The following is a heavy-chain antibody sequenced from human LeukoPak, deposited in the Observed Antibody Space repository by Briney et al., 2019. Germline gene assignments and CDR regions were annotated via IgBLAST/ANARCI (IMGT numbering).Heavy chain of an antibody. V-gene: IGHV4-59*12. CDR3: ARDPDIAAAPDR. Sequence: SETLSLTCTVSGGSISGYYWNWIRQTPGKGLEWIGYVYSSGTTKYNAALKRRVTISVDTSKNQFSLKLSSVTAADTAVYYCARDPDIAAAPDRWGQGTLVTVSS. CDR1: GGSISGYY. J-gene: IGHJ4*02. CDR2: VYSSGTT. D-gene: IGHD6-13*01.